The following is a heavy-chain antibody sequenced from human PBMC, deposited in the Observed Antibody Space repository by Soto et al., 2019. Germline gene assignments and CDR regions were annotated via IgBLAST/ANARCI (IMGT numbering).Heavy chain of an antibody. V-gene: IGHV5-51*01. CDR1: GYSFTSYW. J-gene: IGHJ4*02. CDR2: IYPGDSDT. Sequence: GESLKISCEASGYSFTSYWICCFLQMPGKGLEWMGIIYPGDSDTRYSPSFQGQVAMSVDKSISTAYLQWNSLKASDTAMYYCARHGGRLIAPAYWGQGTLVTVSS. D-gene: IGHD2-2*01. CDR3: ARHGGRLIAPAY.